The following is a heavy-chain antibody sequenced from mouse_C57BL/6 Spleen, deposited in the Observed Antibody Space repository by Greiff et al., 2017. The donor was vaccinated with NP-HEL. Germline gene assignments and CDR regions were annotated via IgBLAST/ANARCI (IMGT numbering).Heavy chain of an antibody. CDR2: ISSGSSTI. J-gene: IGHJ1*03. Sequence: EVKLVESGGGLVKPGGSLKLSCAASGFTFSDYGMHWVRQAPEKGLEWVAYISSGSSTIYYADTVKGRFTISRDNAKNTLFLQMTSLRSEDTAMYYCAMNYYGSSLYFDVWGTGTTVTVSS. V-gene: IGHV5-17*01. CDR1: GFTFSDYG. CDR3: AMNYYGSSLYFDV. D-gene: IGHD1-1*01.